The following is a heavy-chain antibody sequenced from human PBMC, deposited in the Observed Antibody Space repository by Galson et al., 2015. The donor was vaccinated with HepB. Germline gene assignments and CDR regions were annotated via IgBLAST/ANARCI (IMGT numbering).Heavy chain of an antibody. D-gene: IGHD2-15*01. Sequence: SLRLSCAASEFTFSTYEMNWVRQAPGKGLEWVSCITNSGNTKYYADSVKGRFTMSRDNAKNSLYLQMDNLRAEDTAVYYCARGIYCSGRSCLGNYFDFWGQGTLVTVSS. CDR1: EFTFSTYE. CDR2: ITNSGNTK. V-gene: IGHV3-48*03. J-gene: IGHJ4*02. CDR3: ARGIYCSGRSCLGNYFDF.